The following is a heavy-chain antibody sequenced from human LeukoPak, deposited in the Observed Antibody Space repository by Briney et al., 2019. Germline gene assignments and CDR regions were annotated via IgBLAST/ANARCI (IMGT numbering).Heavy chain of an antibody. CDR3: ARDKAGLHFDY. J-gene: IGHJ4*02. V-gene: IGHV3-21*01. CDR2: ISSSSSYI. D-gene: IGHD6-19*01. Sequence: GGSLRLSCAASAFTFSSYSMNLVRQAPGKGLEWVSSISSSSSYIYYADSVKGRFTISRDNAKNSLYLQMNSLRAEDTAVYYCARDKAGLHFDYWGQGTLVTVSS. CDR1: AFTFSSYS.